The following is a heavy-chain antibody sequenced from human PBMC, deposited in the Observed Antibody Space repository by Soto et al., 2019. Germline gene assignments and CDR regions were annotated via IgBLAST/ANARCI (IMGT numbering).Heavy chain of an antibody. CDR3: ASKGSEAVAGTFGY. V-gene: IGHV4-34*01. CDR1: GGSFSGYY. CDR2: INHSGST. J-gene: IGHJ4*02. Sequence: SETLSLSCAVYGGSFSGYYWSGIRQPPGKGLEWIGEINHSGSTNYNPSLKSRVTISVDTSKNQFSLKLSSVTAADTAVYYCASKGSEAVAGTFGYWGQGTLVTVSS. D-gene: IGHD6-19*01.